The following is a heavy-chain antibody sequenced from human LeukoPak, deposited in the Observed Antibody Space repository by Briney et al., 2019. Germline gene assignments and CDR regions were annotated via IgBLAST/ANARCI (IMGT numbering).Heavy chain of an antibody. CDR2: IRYDGSNK. CDR3: AKDPHYDFWSGSWWYFDY. Sequence: GGSLRLSCAASGFTFSSYGMHWVRQAPGKGLEWVAFIRYDGSNKYYADSVKGRFTISRDNSKNTLYLQMNSLRAEDTAVYYCAKDPHYDFWSGSWWYFDYWGQGTLVTVSS. CDR1: GFTFSSYG. J-gene: IGHJ4*02. V-gene: IGHV3-30*02. D-gene: IGHD3-3*01.